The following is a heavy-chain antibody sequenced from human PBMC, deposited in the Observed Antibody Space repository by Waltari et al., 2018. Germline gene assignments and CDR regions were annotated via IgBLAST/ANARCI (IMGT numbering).Heavy chain of an antibody. CDR2: VYISGTT. CDR1: RGSITRGSYH. V-gene: IGHV4-61*02. CDR3: ARVSYANYFDY. J-gene: IGHJ4*02. Sequence: QLHLQASGPGLVKPSQTLSLICTVSRGSITRGSYHWIWIRQPAGKGLEWIGRVYISGTTAYNPSLASRVTMSIDTSNNQFSLKLSSVTAADTAMYYCARVSYANYFDYWGQGALVTVSS. D-gene: IGHD3-16*01.